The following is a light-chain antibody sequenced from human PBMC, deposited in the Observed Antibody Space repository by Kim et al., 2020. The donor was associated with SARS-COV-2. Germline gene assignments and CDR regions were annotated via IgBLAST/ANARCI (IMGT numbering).Light chain of an antibody. CDR1: SSDVGAYNY. Sequence: GQSIAIPCTGTSSDVGAYNYVSWYQQHPGKAPKPMIYDVSKRPSGVSNRFSGSKSGNTASLTISGLQAEDEADYYCASYTTSDTVIFGGGTQLTVL. J-gene: IGLJ2*01. CDR2: DVS. V-gene: IGLV2-14*03. CDR3: ASYTTSDTVI.